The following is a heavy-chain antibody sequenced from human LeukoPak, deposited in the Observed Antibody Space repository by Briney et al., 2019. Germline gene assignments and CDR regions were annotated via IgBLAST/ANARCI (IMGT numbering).Heavy chain of an antibody. CDR2: MYQSGNT. D-gene: IGHD6-19*01. V-gene: IGHV4-38-2*02. CDR3: ATITISGNVWSFSDVRIDH. J-gene: IGHJ4*02. CDR1: GGSISSYY. Sequence: SETLSLTCTVSGGSISSYYWGWIRQAPGKGLEWIGSMYQSGNTYYNPSLKSRVTISEDMSKNQLSLTLNSVTASDTAVYYCATITISGNVWSFSDVRIDHWGQGTLVTVSS.